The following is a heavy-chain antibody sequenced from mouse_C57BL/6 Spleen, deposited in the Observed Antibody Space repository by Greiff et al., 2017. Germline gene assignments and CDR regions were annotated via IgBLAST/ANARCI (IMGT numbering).Heavy chain of an antibody. CDR2: IYPGDGDT. CDR1: GYAFSSYW. CDR3: ARGRITTVVATPFAY. Sequence: VQLQQSGAELVKPGASVKISCKASGYAFSSYWMNWVKQRPGKGLEWIGQIYPGDGDTNYNGQFKGKATLTADKSSSTAYMQLSSLTSEDSAVYFCARGRITTVVATPFAYWGQGTLVTVSA. V-gene: IGHV1-80*01. J-gene: IGHJ3*01. D-gene: IGHD1-1*01.